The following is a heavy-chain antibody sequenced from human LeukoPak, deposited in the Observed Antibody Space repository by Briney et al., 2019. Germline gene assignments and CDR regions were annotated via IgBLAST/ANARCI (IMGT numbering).Heavy chain of an antibody. J-gene: IGHJ4*02. CDR3: ARVSVAALLFDY. CDR2: IYYSGST. V-gene: IGHV4-59*01. D-gene: IGHD6-6*01. CDR1: GGSISSYY. Sequence: SETLSLTCTVSGGSISSYYWSWIRQPPGKGLEWIGYIYYSGSTNYNPSLKSRVTISVDTSKNQFSLRLSSVTAADTAVYYCARVSVAALLFDYWGQGTLVTVSS.